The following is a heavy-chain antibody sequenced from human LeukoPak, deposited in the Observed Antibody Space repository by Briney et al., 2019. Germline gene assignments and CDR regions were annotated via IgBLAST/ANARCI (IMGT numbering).Heavy chain of an antibody. D-gene: IGHD6-19*01. CDR1: GYTFRNYG. Sequence: ASVTVSCKTAGYTFRNYGINWVRQAPGQGLEWMGWISSSNGNTNYAQKLQGRVTMITDTSTSTAYMELTSLRFDDTAIYYCARDPDLGSGYFDYWGLGTLVTVSS. J-gene: IGHJ4*02. V-gene: IGHV1-18*01. CDR2: ISSSNGNT. CDR3: ARDPDLGSGYFDY.